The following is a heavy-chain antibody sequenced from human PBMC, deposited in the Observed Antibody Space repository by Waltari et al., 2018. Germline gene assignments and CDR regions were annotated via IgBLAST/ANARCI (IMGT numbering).Heavy chain of an antibody. CDR2: INPNIGAT. CDR1: GYTFTGYY. J-gene: IGHJ4*02. V-gene: IGHV1-2*06. CDR3: ARGSSQEPIPPDY. Sequence: QGRLVQSGAEGKKPGASGKVSGKVSGYTFTGYYMTWVRQAPGQGLEWMGPINPNIGATNYAQKFQGRVTMTRDTSISTAYMELSSLRSDDTAVYYCARGSSQEPIPPDYWGQVTLVTVSS. D-gene: IGHD6-6*01.